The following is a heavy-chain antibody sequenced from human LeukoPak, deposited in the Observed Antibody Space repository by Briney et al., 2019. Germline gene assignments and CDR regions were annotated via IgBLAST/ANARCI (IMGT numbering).Heavy chain of an antibody. CDR2: ISYSGST. D-gene: IGHD6-19*01. V-gene: IGHV4-59*01. Sequence: SETLSLTCTVSGGSTSNNYWSWIRQPPGKGLEWIGYISYSGSTNYNPSLKSRVTISVDTSKNQFSLKLSSVTAADTAVYYCARDNSGWLVNFDYWGQGTLVTVSS. CDR1: GGSTSNNY. CDR3: ARDNSGWLVNFDY. J-gene: IGHJ4*02.